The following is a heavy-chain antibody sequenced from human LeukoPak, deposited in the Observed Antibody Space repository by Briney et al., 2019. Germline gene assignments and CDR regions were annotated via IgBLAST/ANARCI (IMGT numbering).Heavy chain of an antibody. CDR3: AKDQRWESPHYLDS. J-gene: IGHJ4*02. Sequence: GGSLRLSCAASGFTFSNAWMNWVRQAPGKGLAWVGRIKSKTDGGTTDYAAPVKGRFTISRDNSKNTLYVQMNSLRDEDTALYYCAKDQRWESPHYLDSWGQGTLVTVSS. D-gene: IGHD1-26*01. CDR2: IKSKTDGGTT. V-gene: IGHV3-15*07. CDR1: GFTFSNAW.